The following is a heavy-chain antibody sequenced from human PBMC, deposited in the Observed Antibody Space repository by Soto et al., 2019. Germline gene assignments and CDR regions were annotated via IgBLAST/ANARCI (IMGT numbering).Heavy chain of an antibody. V-gene: IGHV3-23*01. CDR3: ARTIIVGAFDP. Sequence: VQLLESGGSTVQPGGSLTLSCAASGFPFSSYAMSWVRQTPEKGLEWVAGISGGGNDRYYADFVQGRFTFSRDNSRNILYLQMNSLRAEDTAVYHCARTIIVGAFDPWGQGTLVTVSS. CDR2: ISGGGNDR. D-gene: IGHD2-21*01. CDR1: GFPFSSYA. J-gene: IGHJ5*02.